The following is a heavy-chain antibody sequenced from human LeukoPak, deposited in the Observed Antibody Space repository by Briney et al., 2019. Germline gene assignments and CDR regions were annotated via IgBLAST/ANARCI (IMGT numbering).Heavy chain of an antibody. CDR1: GFTVSSNY. Sequence: GGSLRLSCAASGFTVSSNYMSWVRQAPGKGLEWVSVIYSGGSTYYADSVKGRFTISRDNSKNTLHLQMNSLRAEDTAVYYCARARYKGVDAFDIWGQGTMVTVSS. J-gene: IGHJ3*02. V-gene: IGHV3-53*01. CDR3: ARARYKGVDAFDI. D-gene: IGHD3-9*01. CDR2: IYSGGST.